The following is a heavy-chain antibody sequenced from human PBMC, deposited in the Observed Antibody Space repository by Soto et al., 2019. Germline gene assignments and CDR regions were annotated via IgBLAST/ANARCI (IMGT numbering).Heavy chain of an antibody. V-gene: IGHV3-23*01. CDR1: GFTFSTYA. CDR2: ISGGGGGA. D-gene: IGHD5-18*01. CDR3: AKHSEGQLWYPFDY. Sequence: WGSLRLSCAASGFTFSTYALSWVRQAPGKGLEWVSTISGGGGGAYYADSVKGRFTVSRDNSKNTLYLQMSSLRAEDTALYYCAKHSEGQLWYPFDYWGQGTLVTVSS. J-gene: IGHJ4*02.